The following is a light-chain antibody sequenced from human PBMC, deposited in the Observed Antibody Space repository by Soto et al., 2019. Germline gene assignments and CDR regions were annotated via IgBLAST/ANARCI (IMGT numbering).Light chain of an antibody. V-gene: IGLV2-23*01. J-gene: IGLJ1*01. CDR2: EGS. CDR1: SRDVGSYKL. Sequence: QSALTQPASVSGTPGQSITIYCTGTSRDVGSYKLVSWYQQHPGKAPKLMIYEGSKPPSGVSNRFSGSKSGNTSSLTISGLQDEDEADYCCCSYAGSSTYVFGTGTKLTVL. CDR3: CSYAGSSTYV.